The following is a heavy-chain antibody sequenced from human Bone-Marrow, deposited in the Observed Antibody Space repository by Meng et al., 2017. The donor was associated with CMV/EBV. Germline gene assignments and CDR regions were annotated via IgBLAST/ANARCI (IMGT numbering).Heavy chain of an antibody. CDR2: ISSSSSYI. CDR1: GFTFSSYS. J-gene: IGHJ4*02. D-gene: IGHD4-17*01. Sequence: GESLKISCAASGFTFSSYSMNWVRQAPGKGLEWVSSISSSSSYIYYADSLKGRFTISRDNAKNSLYLQMNSLRAEDTAVYYCARDPYGDYYVDYWGQGTLVTVSS. V-gene: IGHV3-21*01. CDR3: ARDPYGDYYVDY.